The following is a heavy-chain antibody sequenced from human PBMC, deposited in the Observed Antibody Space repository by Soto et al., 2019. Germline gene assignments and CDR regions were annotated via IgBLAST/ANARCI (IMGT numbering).Heavy chain of an antibody. CDR1: GGTFSSYT. J-gene: IGHJ3*02. D-gene: IGHD2-2*01. Sequence: QVQLVQSGAEVKKPGSSVKVSCKASGGTFSSYTISWVRQAPGQGLEWMGRIIPILGIANYEQKFQGRVTITANISKSRAYMELSSLISEHTPVYYCARGIVVANAFDIWGRGTMVTASS. CDR3: ARGIVVANAFDI. CDR2: IIPILGIA. V-gene: IGHV1-69*02.